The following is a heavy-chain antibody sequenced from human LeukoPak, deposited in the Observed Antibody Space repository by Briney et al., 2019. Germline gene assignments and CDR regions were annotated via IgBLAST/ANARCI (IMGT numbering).Heavy chain of an antibody. D-gene: IGHD1-14*01. CDR1: GFSISSYN. CDR3: ARVNNHYYHAEIDY. V-gene: IGHV3-21*01. CDR2: ISSSSSYI. Sequence: GGSLRLSCAASGFSISSYNMNWVRQAPGKGLEWVSSISSSSSYIYYADSLKGRFTISRDNAKNSLYLQMNSLRAEDTAVYYCARVNNHYYHAEIDYWGQGTLVTVSS. J-gene: IGHJ4*02.